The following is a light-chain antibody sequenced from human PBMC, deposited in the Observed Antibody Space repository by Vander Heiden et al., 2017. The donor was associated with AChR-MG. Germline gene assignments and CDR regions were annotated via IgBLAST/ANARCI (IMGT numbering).Light chain of an antibody. J-gene: IGKJ4*01. CDR3: QQSYSSSHT. CDR1: QSISSY. V-gene: IGKV1-39*01. Sequence: DIQMTQSPSSLSASVGDRVTITCRASQSISSYLNWYHQKPGKAPKLLIYAASNLQSGVPSRFSGSGSGTDFTLTISSLQPEDFATYYCQQSYSSSHTFGEGTKVEIK. CDR2: AAS.